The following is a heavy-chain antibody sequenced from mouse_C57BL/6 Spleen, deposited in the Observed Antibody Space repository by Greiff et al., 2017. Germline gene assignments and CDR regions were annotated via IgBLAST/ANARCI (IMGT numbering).Heavy chain of an antibody. J-gene: IGHJ1*03. D-gene: IGHD1-1*01. Sequence: DVMLVESGEGLVKPGGSLKLSCAASGFTFSSYAMSWVRQTPEKRLEWVAYISSGGDYIYYADTVKGRFTISRDNARNTLYLQMSSLKSEDTAMYYCTRDNGSRTRYFDVWGTGTTVTVSS. CDR1: GFTFSSYA. CDR2: ISSGGDYI. CDR3: TRDNGSRTRYFDV. V-gene: IGHV5-9-1*02.